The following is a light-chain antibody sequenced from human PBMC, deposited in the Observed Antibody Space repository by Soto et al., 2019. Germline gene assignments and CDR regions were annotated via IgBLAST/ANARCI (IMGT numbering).Light chain of an antibody. J-gene: IGLJ1*01. Sequence: SYELTQPPSVSVAPGKTASITCGGDNIGTKSVHWYQQKPGQAPVVVIYYDTDRPSGIPERFSGSNSGNTTTLTISRVEAGDEADYYCQVWDRSSDHYVFGTGTKVTVL. CDR1: NIGTKS. CDR3: QVWDRSSDHYV. V-gene: IGLV3-21*04. CDR2: YDT.